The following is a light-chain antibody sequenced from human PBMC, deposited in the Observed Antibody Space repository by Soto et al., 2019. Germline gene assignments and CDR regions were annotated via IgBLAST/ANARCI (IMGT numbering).Light chain of an antibody. CDR1: SSDLAIYNY. J-gene: IGLJ3*02. CDR2: AVT. CDR3: CSYTASDLWV. Sequence: QSALTQPASVSGSPGQSITISCTGTSSDLAIYNYVSWYQQVPGKAPKLMISAVTQRPSGVPDRFSGSKSGNTASLTISGLQADDEADYFCCSYTASDLWVFGGGTKLTVL. V-gene: IGLV2-14*03.